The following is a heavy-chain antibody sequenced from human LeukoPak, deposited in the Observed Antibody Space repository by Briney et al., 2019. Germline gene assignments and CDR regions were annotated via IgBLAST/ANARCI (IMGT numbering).Heavy chain of an antibody. CDR1: GGTFSIYA. CDR3: ARDREYYFDY. Sequence: SVKVSCKASGGTFSIYAISWVRQAPGQGLEWMGRIIPIFGTANYAQKFQGRVTITADKSTSTAYMELSSLRSEDTAVYYCARDREYYFDYWGQGTLVTVSS. J-gene: IGHJ4*02. CDR2: IIPIFGTA. V-gene: IGHV1-69*06.